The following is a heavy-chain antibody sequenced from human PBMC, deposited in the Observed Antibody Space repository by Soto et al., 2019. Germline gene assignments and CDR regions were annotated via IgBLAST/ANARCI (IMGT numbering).Heavy chain of an antibody. Sequence: QVQLQESGPGLVKPSQTLSLTCTVSGGSISSGGYFWSWIRQHPGKGLEWIGYIYYSGSTYYNPSLKSRVTISVDTSKNQFSLKLSSVTAADTAVYYCATYYDSSGYLDAFDIWGQGTMVTVSS. CDR3: ATYYDSSGYLDAFDI. D-gene: IGHD3-22*01. V-gene: IGHV4-31*03. CDR1: GGSISSGGYF. J-gene: IGHJ3*02. CDR2: IYYSGST.